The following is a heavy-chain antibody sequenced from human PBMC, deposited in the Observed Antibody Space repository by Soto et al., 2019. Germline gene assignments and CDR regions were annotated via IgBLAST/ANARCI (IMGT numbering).Heavy chain of an antibody. V-gene: IGHV3-7*03. Sequence: GGSLRLSCAASGFTFSSYWMSWVRQAPGKGLEWVANIKQDGSEKYYVDSVKGRFTISRDNAKNSLYLQMNSLRAEDTAVYYCARSSSGVVGAFDIWGQGTMVTVSS. D-gene: IGHD2-21*01. CDR1: GFTFSSYW. J-gene: IGHJ3*02. CDR2: IKQDGSEK. CDR3: ARSSSGVVGAFDI.